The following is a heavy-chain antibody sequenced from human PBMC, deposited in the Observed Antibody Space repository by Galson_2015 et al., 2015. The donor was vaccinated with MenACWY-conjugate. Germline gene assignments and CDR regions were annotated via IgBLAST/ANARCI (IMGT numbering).Heavy chain of an antibody. Sequence: SLRLSCAASGFTFSDYYMSWIRQAPGKGLEWVAYISSGHIYSNHADSVKGRFTISRDNAKISLFLQMNSLRAEDTAVYFCARTPRSYSGYTFEKWGQGTLVTVSS. CDR3: ARTPRSYSGYTFEK. J-gene: IGHJ4*02. D-gene: IGHD5-12*01. CDR1: GFTFSDYY. V-gene: IGHV3-11*06. CDR2: ISSGHIYS.